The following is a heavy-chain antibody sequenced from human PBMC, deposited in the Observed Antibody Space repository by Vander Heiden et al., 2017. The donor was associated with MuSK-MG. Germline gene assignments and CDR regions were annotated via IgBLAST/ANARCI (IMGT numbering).Heavy chain of an antibody. CDR1: GGSISSYY. CDR3: ARHPYDFWSGYYQYNWFDP. D-gene: IGHD3-3*01. V-gene: IGHV4-59*08. CDR2: IYYSGST. J-gene: IGHJ5*02. Sequence: QVQLQESGPGLVKPSETLSLTCTVSGGSISSYYWSWIRQPPGKGLEWIGYIYYSGSTNYNTSLKSRVTISVDTSKNQFSLKLSSVTAADTAVYYCARHPYDFWSGYYQYNWFDPWGQGTLVTVSS.